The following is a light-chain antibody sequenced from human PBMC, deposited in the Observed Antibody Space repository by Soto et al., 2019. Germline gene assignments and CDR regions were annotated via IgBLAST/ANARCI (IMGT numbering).Light chain of an antibody. CDR1: SSNIGSNT. V-gene: IGLV1-44*01. J-gene: IGLJ1*01. CDR3: AAWYDSLNGAV. Sequence: QSVLTQPPSASGTPGQRVTISCSGSSSNIGSNTVNWYQQLPGTAPKLVIYSNNQRPSGVPDRFSGSKSGTSASLAISGLQSEDEADYYCAAWYDSLNGAVFGTGTKVTVL. CDR2: SNN.